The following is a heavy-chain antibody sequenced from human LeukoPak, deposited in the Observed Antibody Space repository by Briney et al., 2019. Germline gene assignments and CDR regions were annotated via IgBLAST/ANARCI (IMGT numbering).Heavy chain of an antibody. D-gene: IGHD6-13*01. V-gene: IGHV4-38-2*02. CDR1: GYSISSGYY. CDR2: ICHSGST. J-gene: IGHJ4*02. Sequence: SETLSLTCTVSGYSISSGYYWGWIRQPPGKGLEWIGSICHSGSTYYNPSLKSRVTISVDTSKNQFSLKLSSVTPADTAVYYCAREVGSSQYRRYYFDYWGQGTLVTVSS. CDR3: AREVGSSQYRRYYFDY.